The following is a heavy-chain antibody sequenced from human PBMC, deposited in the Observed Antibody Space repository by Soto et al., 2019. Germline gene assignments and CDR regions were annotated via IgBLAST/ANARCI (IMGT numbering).Heavy chain of an antibody. CDR1: GGSVNSGSYY. V-gene: IGHV4-61*01. Sequence: QVQLQESGPGLVKPSETLSLTCTVSGGSVNSGSYYWSWLRQPPGKGLEWIGYIYYSGSTNYNPSLQSRGXKPXDXRKNQFSLRLSSVTAADTAIYYCARGPLDYGYNFYYWGQGTLVTVSS. CDR3: ARGPLDYGYNFYY. D-gene: IGHD5-12*01. J-gene: IGHJ4*02. CDR2: IYYSGST.